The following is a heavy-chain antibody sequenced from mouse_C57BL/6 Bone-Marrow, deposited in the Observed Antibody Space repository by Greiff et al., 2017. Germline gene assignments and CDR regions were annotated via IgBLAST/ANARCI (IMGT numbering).Heavy chain of an antibody. Sequence: VQLQQSGTVLARPGASVKMSCKTSGYTFTSYWMHWVKQRPGQGLEWIGAIYPGNSDTSYNQKFKGKAKLTAVTSASTAYMELSSLTNEDSAVYYCHYGSSYDFDYWGQGTTLTVSS. J-gene: IGHJ2*01. V-gene: IGHV1-5*01. CDR2: IYPGNSDT. D-gene: IGHD1-1*01. CDR1: GYTFTSYW. CDR3: HYGSSYDFDY.